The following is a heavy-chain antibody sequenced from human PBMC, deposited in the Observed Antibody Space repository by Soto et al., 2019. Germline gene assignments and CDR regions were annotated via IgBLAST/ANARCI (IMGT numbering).Heavy chain of an antibody. D-gene: IGHD5-12*01. CDR2: IIPIFGTA. Sequence: QVQLVQSGAEVKKPGSSVKVSCKASGGTFSSYAISWVRQAPGQGLEWMGGIIPIFGTANYAQKFQGRVTITAGESTSTAYMELSSLRSEDTAVYYCAREGVDGYNQFGFDYWGQGTLVTVSS. J-gene: IGHJ4*02. V-gene: IGHV1-69*01. CDR3: AREGVDGYNQFGFDY. CDR1: GGTFSSYA.